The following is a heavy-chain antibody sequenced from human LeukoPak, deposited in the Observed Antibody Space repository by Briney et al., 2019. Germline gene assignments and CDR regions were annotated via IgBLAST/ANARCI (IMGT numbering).Heavy chain of an antibody. Sequence: GRSLRLSCAASGFTFSTYGMHWVRQAPGKGLEWVAVVWYDGSNIQYVDSVKGRFTISRDNSKSTLYLQMNSLTAEDTAVYYCARRGYSGTYYFDYWGQGTLVTVSS. J-gene: IGHJ4*02. CDR2: VWYDGSNI. CDR3: ARRGYSGTYYFDY. D-gene: IGHD1-26*01. V-gene: IGHV3-33*01. CDR1: GFTFSTYG.